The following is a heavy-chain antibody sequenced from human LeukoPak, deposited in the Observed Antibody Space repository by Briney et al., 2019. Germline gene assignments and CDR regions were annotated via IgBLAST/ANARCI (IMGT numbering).Heavy chain of an antibody. V-gene: IGHV1-2*02. Sequence: ASVKVSCKASGDTFTGYYLHWVRQAPGQGLEWMGWINPNSGGTNYAQKFQGRVTMTRDTSISAAYMEMSRLRSDDTAVYYCARSYGSGDSRHWGQGTLVTVSS. D-gene: IGHD3-10*01. CDR3: ARSYGSGDSRH. J-gene: IGHJ4*02. CDR2: INPNSGGT. CDR1: GDTFTGYY.